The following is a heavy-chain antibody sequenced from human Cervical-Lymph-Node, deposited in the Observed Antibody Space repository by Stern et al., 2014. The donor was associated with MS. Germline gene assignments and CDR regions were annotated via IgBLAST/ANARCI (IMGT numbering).Heavy chain of an antibody. CDR3: ARQRYFDY. J-gene: IGHJ4*02. CDR2: IFPGGSDI. CDR1: GYTFTSYW. Sequence: EVHLVESGPEVKRPGESLKISCQASGYTFTSYWIGWVRQMPGKGLEWIAIIFPGGSDIRYSPSFQGQVTISADKSSSTAYLQWNNLKASATAIYYCARQRYFDYWGQGTLVTVSS. V-gene: IGHV5-51*01.